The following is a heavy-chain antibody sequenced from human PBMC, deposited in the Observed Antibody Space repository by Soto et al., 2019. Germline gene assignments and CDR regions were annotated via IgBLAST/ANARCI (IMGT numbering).Heavy chain of an antibody. D-gene: IGHD3-3*01. CDR1: GYTFTGYY. CDR2: INPNSGGP. V-gene: IGHV1-2*02. J-gene: IGHJ6*02. CDR3: ARDYWSGVRYYYGMDV. Sequence: GASVKVSCKASGYTFTGYYIHWVRQAPGQRLEWMGYINPNSGGPNYAQKCQGRVTMTRDTSISTAYMELSRLRSYDTAVYFCARDYWSGVRYYYGMDVWGQVTTVTVSS.